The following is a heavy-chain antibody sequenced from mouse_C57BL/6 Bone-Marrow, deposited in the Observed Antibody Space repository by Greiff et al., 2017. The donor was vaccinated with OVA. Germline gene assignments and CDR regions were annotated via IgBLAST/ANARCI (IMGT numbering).Heavy chain of an antibody. V-gene: IGHV5-9*01. Sequence: DVHLVESGGGLVKPGGSLKLSCAASGFTFSSYTMSWVRQTPEKRLEWVATISGGGGNTYYPDSVKGRFTISRDNAKNTLYLQMSSLRSEDTALYYCARPEDFDVWGTGTTVTVSS. CDR1: GFTFSSYT. J-gene: IGHJ1*03. CDR3: ARPEDFDV. CDR2: ISGGGGNT.